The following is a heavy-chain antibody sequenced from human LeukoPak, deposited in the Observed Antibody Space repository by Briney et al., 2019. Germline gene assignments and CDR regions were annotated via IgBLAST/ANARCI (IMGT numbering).Heavy chain of an antibody. J-gene: IGHJ5*02. Sequence: GSLRLSCAASGFTFSSYAMSWVRQAPGKGLEWIGSIYYSGSTYYNPSLKSRVTISVDTSKNQFSLKLSSVTAADTAVYYCARGVAVPAATWFDPWGQGTLVTVSS. D-gene: IGHD2-2*01. CDR2: IYYSGST. V-gene: IGHV4-39*01. CDR1: GFTFSSYA. CDR3: ARGVAVPAATWFDP.